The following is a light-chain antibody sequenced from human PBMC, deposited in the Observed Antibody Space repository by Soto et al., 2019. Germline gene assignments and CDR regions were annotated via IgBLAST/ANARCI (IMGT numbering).Light chain of an antibody. J-gene: IGLJ1*01. V-gene: IGLV2-8*01. CDR1: SSDVGGYNY. CDR2: EVN. CDR3: SSYAGSNNYV. Sequence: QSVLTQPPSASGSPGQSVAISCTGTSSDVGGYNYVSWYQLHPGKAPKLMIYEVNMRPSGVPGRFSGSKSGNTASLTVSGLRAEDEADYYCSSYAGSNNYVFGTGTKVTVL.